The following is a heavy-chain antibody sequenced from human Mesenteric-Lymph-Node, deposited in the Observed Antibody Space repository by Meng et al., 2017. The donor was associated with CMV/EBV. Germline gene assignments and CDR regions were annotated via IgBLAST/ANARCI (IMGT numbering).Heavy chain of an antibody. Sequence: SCKASGFTFSNYWMHWLRQTPGKGLVWISRISSDGITTYADAVKGRFTISRDNAKNTLYLQMSSLRVEDTAVYYCVREYSDSPSFFQRWGQGTLVTVSS. CDR3: VREYSDSPSFFQR. J-gene: IGHJ1*01. V-gene: IGHV3-74*01. D-gene: IGHD5-12*01. CDR2: ISSDGITT. CDR1: GFTFSNYW.